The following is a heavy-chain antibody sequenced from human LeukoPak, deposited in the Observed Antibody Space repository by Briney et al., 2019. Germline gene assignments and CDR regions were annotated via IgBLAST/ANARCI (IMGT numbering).Heavy chain of an antibody. CDR1: GVSITSDDSC. V-gene: IGHV4-30-4*01. Sequence: PSETLSLTCTVSGVSITSDDSCWSWIRQPPGKGLEWIGYICYSGTSNYNPALQNRVTISLDTSKTQVSLKLTAADTAVYYCVRDKWVRAGSSWLHYGMDVWGQGTTVTVSS. CDR3: VRDKWVRAGSSWLHYGMDV. CDR2: ICYSGTS. J-gene: IGHJ6*02. D-gene: IGHD6-13*01.